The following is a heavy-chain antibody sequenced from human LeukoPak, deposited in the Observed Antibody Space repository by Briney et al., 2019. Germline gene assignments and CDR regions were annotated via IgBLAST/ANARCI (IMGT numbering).Heavy chain of an antibody. J-gene: IGHJ4*02. CDR1: GYTFTGYY. CDR3: ARGIGLVYSPSFDY. Sequence: ASVKVSCKASGYTFTGYYMHRVRQAPGQGLEWMGWINPNSGGTNYAQKFQGRVTMTRDTSISTAYMELSRLRSDDTAVYYCARGIGLVYSPSFDYWGQGTLVTVSS. V-gene: IGHV1-2*02. CDR2: INPNSGGT. D-gene: IGHD3/OR15-3a*01.